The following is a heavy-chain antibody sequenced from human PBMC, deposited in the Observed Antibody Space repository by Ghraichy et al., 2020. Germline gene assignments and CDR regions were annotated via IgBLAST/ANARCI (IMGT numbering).Heavy chain of an antibody. Sequence: GGSLRLSCATSGFTFSSCWMSWVRQAPGKGLEWVANIKQDGSEKNYVDSVKGRFTISRDNAKNSLYLQMNSLRAEDTAMYYCAREEGWFDPWGQGTLVAVSS. J-gene: IGHJ5*02. V-gene: IGHV3-7*03. CDR3: AREEGWFDP. CDR2: IKQDGSEK. CDR1: GFTFSSCW.